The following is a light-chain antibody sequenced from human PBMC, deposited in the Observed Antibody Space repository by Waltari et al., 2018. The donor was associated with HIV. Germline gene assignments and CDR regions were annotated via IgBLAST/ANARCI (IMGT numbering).Light chain of an antibody. Sequence: EIVMMQSPATLSVSPGERATLSCRASQSVSSNLAWYQQKPGQAPRLLIYGASTRATGIPARFSGSGSGTEVTLTISSLQSEDFAVYYCQQYNNWPRAFGPGTKVDIK. CDR2: GAS. V-gene: IGKV3D-15*01. J-gene: IGKJ3*01. CDR1: QSVSSN. CDR3: QQYNNWPRA.